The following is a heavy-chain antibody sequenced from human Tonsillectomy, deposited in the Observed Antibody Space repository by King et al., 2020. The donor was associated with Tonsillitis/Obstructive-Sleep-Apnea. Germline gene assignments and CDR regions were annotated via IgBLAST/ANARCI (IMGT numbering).Heavy chain of an antibody. D-gene: IGHD6-13*01. CDR2: ISGSGSST. V-gene: IGHV3-23*04. J-gene: IGHJ6*03. CDR3: APSSSPVTDYYYTNMDV. Sequence: VQLVESGGGLVQPGGSLRLSCAASGFTFSNYAMNWVRQAPGKGLEWVSAISGSGSSTYYADSVKGRFTISRDNSKNTLYLQMNSLRAEDTPVYYCAPSSSPVTDYYYTNMDVWGEGTTVTVS. CDR1: GFTFSNYA.